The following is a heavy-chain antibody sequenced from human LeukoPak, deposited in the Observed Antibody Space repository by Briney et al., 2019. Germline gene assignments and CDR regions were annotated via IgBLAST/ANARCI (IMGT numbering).Heavy chain of an antibody. V-gene: IGHV1-8*03. D-gene: IGHD3-3*01. CDR3: ARGNVLRFLEWLFSAFDI. J-gene: IGHJ3*02. Sequence: ASVKVSCKASGGTFSSYAINWVRQATGQGLEWMGWMNPNSGNTGYAQKFQGRVTITRNTSISTAYMELSSLRSEDTAVYYCARGNVLRFLEWLFSAFDIWGQGTMVTVSS. CDR1: GGTFSSYA. CDR2: MNPNSGNT.